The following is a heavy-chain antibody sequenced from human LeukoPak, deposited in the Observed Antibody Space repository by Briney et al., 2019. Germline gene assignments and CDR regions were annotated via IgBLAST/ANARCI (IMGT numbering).Heavy chain of an antibody. CDR3: ARAYQLLSWFDP. D-gene: IGHD2-2*01. J-gene: IGHJ5*02. Sequence: SETLSLTCTVSGGSISSSSYYWGWIRQPPGKGLEWIGSIYYSGSTNYNPSLKSRVTISVDTSKNQFSLKLSSVTAADTAVYYCARAYQLLSWFDPWGQGTLVTVSS. V-gene: IGHV4-39*07. CDR2: IYYSGST. CDR1: GGSISSSSYY.